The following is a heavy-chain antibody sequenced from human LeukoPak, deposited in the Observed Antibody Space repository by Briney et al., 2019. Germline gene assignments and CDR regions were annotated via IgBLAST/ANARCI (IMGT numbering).Heavy chain of an antibody. Sequence: SVKVSCKASGGTFSSYAISWVRQAPGQGLEWMGGIIPIFGTANYAQKFQGRVTITADESTSTAYMELCSLRSEDTAVYYCARSRYSGYDYRYYYYMDVWGKGTTVTVSS. V-gene: IGHV1-69*13. D-gene: IGHD5-12*01. CDR3: ARSRYSGYDYRYYYYMDV. J-gene: IGHJ6*03. CDR2: IIPIFGTA. CDR1: GGTFSSYA.